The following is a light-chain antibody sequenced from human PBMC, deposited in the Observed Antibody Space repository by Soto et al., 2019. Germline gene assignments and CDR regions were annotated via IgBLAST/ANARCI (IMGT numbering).Light chain of an antibody. CDR3: QQYNSWPLT. CDR1: QTINNF. V-gene: IGKV1-5*01. CDR2: DAS. J-gene: IGKJ4*01. Sequence: DIQMTQSPSTRSVSVGDTVTITHRGSQTINNFLAWYQQKPGKAPNVLISDASILQGGVPSRFRGSGSGTEFTLTISSLQSEDFAVYYCQQYNSWPLTFGGGTKVDIK.